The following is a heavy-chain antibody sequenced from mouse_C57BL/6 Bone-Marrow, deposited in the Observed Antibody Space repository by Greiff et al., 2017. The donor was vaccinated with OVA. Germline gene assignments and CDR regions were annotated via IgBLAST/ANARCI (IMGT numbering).Heavy chain of an antibody. D-gene: IGHD2-3*01. CDR2: IWTGGGT. V-gene: IGHV2-9-1*01. J-gene: IGHJ4*01. Sequence: VKVVESGPGLVAPSQSLSITCTVSGFSLTSYAISWVRQPPGKGLEWLGVIWTGGGTNYNSALKSRLSISKDNSKSQVFLKMNSLQTDDTARYYCARRGDGYYYAMDYWGQGTSVTVSS. CDR1: GFSLTSYA. CDR3: ARRGDGYYYAMDY.